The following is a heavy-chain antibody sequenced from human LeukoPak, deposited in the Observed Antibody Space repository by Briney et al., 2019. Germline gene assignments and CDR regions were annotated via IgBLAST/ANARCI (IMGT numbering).Heavy chain of an antibody. Sequence: ASVKVSCKASGYTFTGYYMHWVRQAPGQGLEWMGWINPNSGGTNYAQKFQGRVTMTRDTSISTAYMELSRLRSDDTAVYYCARDNGITMIVVALPDAFDIWGQGTMVTVSS. CDR2: INPNSGGT. CDR3: ARDNGITMIVVALPDAFDI. V-gene: IGHV1-2*02. J-gene: IGHJ3*02. D-gene: IGHD3-22*01. CDR1: GYTFTGYY.